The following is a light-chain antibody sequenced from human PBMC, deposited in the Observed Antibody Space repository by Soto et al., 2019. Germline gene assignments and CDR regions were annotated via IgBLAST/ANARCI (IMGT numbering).Light chain of an antibody. CDR3: SSYAGGYYL. V-gene: IGLV2-14*03. CDR1: SSDVGNYNY. J-gene: IGLJ1*01. Sequence: QSVLTQPASVSGSPGQSITISCTGTSSDVGNYNYVSWYQQHPGKAPKLMIFGVSNRPSGVSDRFSGSKSGNTASLTISGLQAEDEADYHCSSYAGGYYLFGTGTKLIVL. CDR2: GVS.